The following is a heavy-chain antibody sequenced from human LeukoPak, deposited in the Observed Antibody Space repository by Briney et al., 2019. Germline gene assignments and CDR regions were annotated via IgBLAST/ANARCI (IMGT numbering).Heavy chain of an antibody. D-gene: IGHD3-9*01. CDR1: GFTFSSYG. J-gene: IGHJ4*02. CDR2: IRYDGSNK. CDR3: AKVLSLRHFDWVLYIDH. V-gene: IGHV3-30*02. Sequence: PGGSLRLSCAASGFTFSSYGMHWVRQAPGKGLEWVAFIRYDGSNKYYADSVKGRFTISRDNSKNTPYLQMNSLRAEDTAVYYCAKVLSLRHFDWVLYIDHWGQGTLVTVSS.